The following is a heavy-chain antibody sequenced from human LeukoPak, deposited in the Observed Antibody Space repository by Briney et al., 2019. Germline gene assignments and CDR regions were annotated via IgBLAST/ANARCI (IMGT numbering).Heavy chain of an antibody. CDR3: ARSIGGSFGFNLDY. CDR1: GGSISSYS. Sequence: SETLSHTSTLPGGSISSYSRNWIRQSPGKGPEWVGYVHYSGSTYYSPSLQSRVTISVDTFRNQFSLKLSSVTAADTAVYYCARSIGGSFGFNLDYWGQGALVTVSS. D-gene: IGHD1-26*01. CDR2: VHYSGST. J-gene: IGHJ4*02. V-gene: IGHV4-59*01.